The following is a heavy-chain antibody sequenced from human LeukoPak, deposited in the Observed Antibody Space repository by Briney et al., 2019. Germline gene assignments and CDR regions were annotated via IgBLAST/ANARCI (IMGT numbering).Heavy chain of an antibody. V-gene: IGHV3-21*01. CDR3: AREYYYDSSGYYYAFGY. J-gene: IGHJ4*02. D-gene: IGHD3-22*01. CDR1: GFTFSSYS. CDR2: ISSSSSYI. Sequence: PGGSLRLSCAASGFTFSSYSMNWVRQAPGKGLEWVSSISSSSSYIYYADSVKGRFTISRDNAKNSLYLQMNSLRAEDTAVYYCAREYYYDSSGYYYAFGYWGQGTLVTVSS.